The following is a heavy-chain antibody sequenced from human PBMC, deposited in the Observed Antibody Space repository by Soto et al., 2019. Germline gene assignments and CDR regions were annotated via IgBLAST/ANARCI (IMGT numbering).Heavy chain of an antibody. CDR1: GYTFTSYG. Sequence: QVQLEQSGAEVKKPGASVKVSCKASGYTFTSYGISWVRQAPGQGLEWVGWISCYDGNTDYAHKFRGRVTMTTDTSMNTAYMDLRSLRSDDTAVYYCARHNSQWPNWFDPWGQGTPVTVSS. CDR3: ARHNSQWPNWFDP. V-gene: IGHV1-18*01. D-gene: IGHD1-1*01. J-gene: IGHJ5*02. CDR2: ISCYDGNT.